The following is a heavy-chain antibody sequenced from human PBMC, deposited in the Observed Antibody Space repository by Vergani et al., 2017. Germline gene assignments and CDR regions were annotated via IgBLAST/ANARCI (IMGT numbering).Heavy chain of an antibody. V-gene: IGHV3-11*04. J-gene: IGHJ6*02. Sequence: LEESGGGSVKPGGSLRLSCAASGFKFSDHYMSWIRQAPGKGLEWVSHISPGASTVSYTDSVTGRFTVSRDNDNNSLTLDMTTLRVEDTAVYYCAKNPGISTTRHDYAMDVWVQGTTVTVSS. CDR2: ISPGASTV. CDR3: AKNPGISTTRHDYAMDV. D-gene: IGHD1-1*01. CDR1: GFKFSDHY.